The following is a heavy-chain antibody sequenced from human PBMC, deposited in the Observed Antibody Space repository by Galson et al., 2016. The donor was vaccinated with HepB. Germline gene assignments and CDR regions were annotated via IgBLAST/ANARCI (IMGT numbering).Heavy chain of an antibody. CDR1: GFNFRTYG. CDR3: AKAGVRGDTMVRGVVISPDGMDV. CDR2: ISKDGTNT. J-gene: IGHJ6*02. Sequence: SLRLSCAASGFNFRTYGMHWVRQAPGKGLEWVAVISKDGTNTYYGDSVKGRFTISRNNSKNTLYLQMNSLRAEDTALYYCAKAGVRGDTMVRGVVISPDGMDVWGQGTTVTVSS. D-gene: IGHD3-10*01. V-gene: IGHV3-30*18.